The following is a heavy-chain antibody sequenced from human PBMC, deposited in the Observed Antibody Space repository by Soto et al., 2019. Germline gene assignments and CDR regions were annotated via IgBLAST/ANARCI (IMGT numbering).Heavy chain of an antibody. CDR2: TRGFSPYT. D-gene: IGHD2-15*01. CDR3: ARDRGYDAHDYYYNAMDV. CDR1: GFPSRPYT. J-gene: IGHJ6*02. V-gene: IGHV3-21*01. Sequence: GGTLRLSCIFSGFPSRPYTMSWVCHSPGKWMEWVSGTRGFSPYTFYAKSLKGRFTISRDNAKNSLYLQMNSLRAEDTAVYYCARDRGYDAHDYYYNAMDVWGQGTTVTVSS.